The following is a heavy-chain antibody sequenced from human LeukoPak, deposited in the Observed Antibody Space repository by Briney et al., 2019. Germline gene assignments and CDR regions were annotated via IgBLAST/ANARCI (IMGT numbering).Heavy chain of an antibody. CDR2: IIPMLGIA. CDR3: VLKTEGSDLPPFLRYYYYIDV. V-gene: IGHV1-69*04. D-gene: IGHD2/OR15-2a*01. J-gene: IGHJ6*03. Sequence: GAGVKVSCKASGGTFSSYAISWVRQAPGQGLEWVGGIIPMLGIANYAQKVQCRVTITAAKSTRTAYMELSTMSSEDPVVYYRVLKTEGSDLPPFLRYYYYIDVRGKGPTVPVSS. CDR1: GGTFSSYA.